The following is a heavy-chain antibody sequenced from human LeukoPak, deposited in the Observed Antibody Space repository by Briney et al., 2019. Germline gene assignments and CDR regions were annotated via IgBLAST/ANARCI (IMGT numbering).Heavy chain of an antibody. CDR2: IRTKAYGGTT. CDR3: TGPNKVPKAGLGAFDI. Sequence: GGSLRLSCTASGFTFGDYAMSWFRQAPGKGLEWVGFIRTKAYGGTTEYAGAVKGRCNMSRDDSKSIAYLQMNSLKNEDTAVYYCTGPNKVPKAGLGAFDIWGQGTMVTVSS. V-gene: IGHV3-49*03. CDR1: GFTFGDYA. J-gene: IGHJ3*02.